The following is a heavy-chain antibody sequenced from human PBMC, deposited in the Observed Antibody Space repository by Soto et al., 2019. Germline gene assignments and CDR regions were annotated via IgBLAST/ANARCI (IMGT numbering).Heavy chain of an antibody. CDR2: INHSGST. V-gene: IGHV4-34*01. CDR3: ARGFPRGLPTHGTHV. J-gene: IGHJ6*02. Sequence: SGALALTCTGSGGSFSGCYWSWIRQPPGKGLEWIGEINHSGSTNYNPSLKSRVTISVDTSKNQFSLKLSSVTAADTAVYYCARGFPRGLPTHGTHVWGQGTTVPAS. CDR1: GGSFSGCY. D-gene: IGHD3-10*01.